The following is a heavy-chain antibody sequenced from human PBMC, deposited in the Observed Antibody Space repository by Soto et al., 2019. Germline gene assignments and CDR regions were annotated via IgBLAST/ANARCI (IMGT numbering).Heavy chain of an antibody. Sequence: PSETLSLTCAVSSCSISSSNWWSWVRPPPGKGLEWIGEIYHSGSTNYNPSLKSRVTISVDKSKNQFSLKLSSVTAADTAVYYCAREHRSYYDFWSGYLDPWGQGTLVTVSS. V-gene: IGHV4-4*02. J-gene: IGHJ5*02. CDR1: SCSISSSNW. D-gene: IGHD3-3*01. CDR3: AREHRSYYDFWSGYLDP. CDR2: IYHSGST.